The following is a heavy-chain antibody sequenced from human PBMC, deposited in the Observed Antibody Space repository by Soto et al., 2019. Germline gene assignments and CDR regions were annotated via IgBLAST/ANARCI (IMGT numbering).Heavy chain of an antibody. CDR3: ARLGYCSGGSCYSPSYYYGMDV. J-gene: IGHJ6*02. D-gene: IGHD2-15*01. CDR2: IYYSGST. V-gene: IGHV4-59*01. CDR1: GGSISSYY. Sequence: PSETLSLTCTVSGGSISSYYWSWIRQPPGKGLEWIGYIYYSGSTNYNPSLKSRVTISVDTSKNQFSLKLSSVTAAGTAVYYCARLGYCSGGSCYSPSYYYGMDVWGQGTTVTVSS.